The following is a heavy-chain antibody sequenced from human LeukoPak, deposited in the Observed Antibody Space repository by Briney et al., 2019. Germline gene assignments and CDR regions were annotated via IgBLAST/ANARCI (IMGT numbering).Heavy chain of an antibody. J-gene: IGHJ4*02. CDR2: ISKDGSKK. CDR1: GLTFSNQC. D-gene: IGHD3-16*01. V-gene: IGHV3-74*01. Sequence: GGSLRLSCAACGLTFSNQCVHGRRQARGGGLVWVTYISKDGSKKNPAAYVKGRFTASRANDTSTVYLQINNLTTEDTAVYFCARGLINRVAYDLGGQGTLVTVSS. CDR3: ARGLINRVAYDL.